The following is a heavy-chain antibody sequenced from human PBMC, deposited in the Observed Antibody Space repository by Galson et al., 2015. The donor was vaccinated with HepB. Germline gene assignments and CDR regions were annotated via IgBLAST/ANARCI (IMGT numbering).Heavy chain of an antibody. CDR2: ISSSSSTM. V-gene: IGHV3-48*04. J-gene: IGHJ4*02. CDR1: GFTFSSYS. CDR3: ARGSDY. Sequence: LRLSCAASGFTFSSYSMNWVRQAPGKGLEWVSHISSSSSTMHYADSVKGRFTISRDNAKNSLYLQMNSLRAEDTAVYYCARGSDYWGQGTLVTVSS.